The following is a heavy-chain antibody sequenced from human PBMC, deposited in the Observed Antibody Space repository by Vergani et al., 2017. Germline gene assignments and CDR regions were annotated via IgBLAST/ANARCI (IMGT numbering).Heavy chain of an antibody. D-gene: IGHD6-13*01. J-gene: IGHJ5*02. CDR3: ARAGAAAGTGWFDP. CDR2: INHSGST. Sequence: QVQLQQWGAGLLKPSETLSLTCAVYGGSFSGYYWSWIRKPPGKGLEWIGEINHSGSTNYNPSLKSRVTISVDTSKNQFSLKLSSVTAADTAVYYCARAGAAAGTGWFDPWGQGTLVTVSS. V-gene: IGHV4-34*01. CDR1: GGSFSGYY.